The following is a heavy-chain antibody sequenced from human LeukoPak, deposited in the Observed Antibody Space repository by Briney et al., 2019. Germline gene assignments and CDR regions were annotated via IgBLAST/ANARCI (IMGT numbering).Heavy chain of an antibody. V-gene: IGHV4-59*01. J-gene: IGHJ6*02. D-gene: IGHD3-10*01. Sequence: SETLSLTCTVSGGSMNGFFWTWIRQPPGRELEWIGSIYYSGSSTKYNPSLKSRVTISVDTSKSQFSLNLNSATAADTAVYYCARTSRHFYGSGTNLTPWPAGMDVWGQGTTVTVSS. CDR1: GGSMNGFF. CDR3: ARTSRHFYGSGTNLTPWPAGMDV. CDR2: IYYSGSST.